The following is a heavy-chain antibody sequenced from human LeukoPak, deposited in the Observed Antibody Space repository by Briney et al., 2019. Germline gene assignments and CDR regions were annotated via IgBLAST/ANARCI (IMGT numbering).Heavy chain of an antibody. D-gene: IGHD4-23*01. V-gene: IGHV5-51*01. J-gene: IGHJ4*02. CDR1: GYSFTTYW. CDR2: VYPGDSDT. Sequence: GESLKISCEGSGYSFTTYWIAWVRQMPGKGLEWMGIVYPGDSDTRYSPSFQGQVTISADKSISTAYLQWSSLKALDTAMYYCARQDYGGKLALDYWGQGTLVTVSS. CDR3: ARQDYGGKLALDY.